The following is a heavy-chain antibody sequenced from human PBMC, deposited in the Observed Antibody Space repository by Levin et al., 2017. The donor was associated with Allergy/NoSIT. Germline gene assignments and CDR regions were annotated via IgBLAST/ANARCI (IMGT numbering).Heavy chain of an antibody. V-gene: IGHV3-49*04. Sequence: QRGESLKISCTGSGFTFGDYAMSWVRQAPGKGLEWVGFIRNKAHGGTTEYAASVKGRLTISRDDSKSIAYLQMNSLKTEDTAVYFCARGGPPNYDYNWGSYRDGYSDYWGQGTLVTVSS. CDR3: ARGGPPNYDYNWGSYRDGYSDY. CDR1: GFTFGDYA. CDR2: IRNKAHGGTT. J-gene: IGHJ4*02. D-gene: IGHD3-16*02.